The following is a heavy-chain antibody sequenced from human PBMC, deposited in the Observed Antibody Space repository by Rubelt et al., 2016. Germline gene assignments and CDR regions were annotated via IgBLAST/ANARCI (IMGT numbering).Heavy chain of an antibody. V-gene: IGHV4-61*08. J-gene: IGHJ6*02. D-gene: IGHD2-2*01. CDR2: IYYSGST. Sequence: SGGSISSGGYSWSWIRQPPGKGLEWIGYIYYSGSTNYNPSLKSRVTMSVDTSKNQFSLRLRSVTAADTAVYYCAKHVGYCSSTSCYADYYYGMDVWGQGTTVTVSS. CDR1: GGSISSGGYS. CDR3: AKHVGYCSSTSCYADYYYGMDV.